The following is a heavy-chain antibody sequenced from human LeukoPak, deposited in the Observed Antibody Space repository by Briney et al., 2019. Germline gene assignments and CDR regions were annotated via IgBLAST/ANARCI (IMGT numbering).Heavy chain of an antibody. CDR3: ASGYYSGWYIPYY. Sequence: PGGSLRLSCAASGFTFSTSLMIWVRQAPGKGLEWVANIKEDGSEKYYVDSVKGRFTISRDNAKNSLYLQMNSLRAEDTAIYYCASGYYSGWYIPYYWGQGTLVTVSS. CDR2: IKEDGSEK. J-gene: IGHJ4*02. CDR1: GFTFSTSL. V-gene: IGHV3-7*01. D-gene: IGHD6-19*01.